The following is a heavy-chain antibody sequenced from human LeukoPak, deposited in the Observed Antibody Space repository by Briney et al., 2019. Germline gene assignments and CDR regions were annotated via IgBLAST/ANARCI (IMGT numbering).Heavy chain of an antibody. V-gene: IGHV3-21*01. CDR1: GFTFSSYS. D-gene: IGHD2-21*02. CDR2: ISSSSSYI. J-gene: IGHJ4*02. CDR3: ARAHVVVTANPAPFDY. Sequence: GGSLRLSCAASGFTFSSYSMNWVRQAPGKGLEWVSSISSSSSYIYYADSVKGRFTIPRDNAKNSLYLQMNSLRAEDTAVYYCARAHVVVTANPAPFDYWGQGTLVTVSS.